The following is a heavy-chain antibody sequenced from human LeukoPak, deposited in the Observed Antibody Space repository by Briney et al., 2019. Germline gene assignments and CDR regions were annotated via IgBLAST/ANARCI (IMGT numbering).Heavy chain of an antibody. CDR2: INHDGTDK. Sequence: GGSLRLSCAASGFTSTSYWMTWVRQAPGKGLHWVANINHDGTDKNYADSVKGRFTISRDNAKRSVFLQMNSLRAEDTGLYYCARDLHYYVAMDVWGQGTTVTVSS. CDR3: ARDLHYYVAMDV. J-gene: IGHJ6*02. CDR1: GFTSTSYW. D-gene: IGHD3-10*02. V-gene: IGHV3-7*05.